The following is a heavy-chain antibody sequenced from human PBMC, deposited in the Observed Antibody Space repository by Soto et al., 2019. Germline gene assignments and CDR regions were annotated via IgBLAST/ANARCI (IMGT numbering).Heavy chain of an antibody. Sequence: EVQLVESGGGLVQPGGSLKLSCAASGFTFSGSAMHWVRQASGKGLEWVGRIRSKANSYATAYAASVKGRFTISRDDSKNTAYLQMNSLKTEDTAVYYCTRRGYSYGPDYYYGMDVWGQGTTVTVSS. V-gene: IGHV3-73*02. D-gene: IGHD5-18*01. CDR2: IRSKANSYAT. CDR3: TRRGYSYGPDYYYGMDV. J-gene: IGHJ6*02. CDR1: GFTFSGSA.